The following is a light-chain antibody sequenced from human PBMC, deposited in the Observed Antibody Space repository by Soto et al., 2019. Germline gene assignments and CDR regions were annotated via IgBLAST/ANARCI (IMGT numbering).Light chain of an antibody. CDR2: KAS. CDR1: QSITPW. Sequence: DIQMTQSPSTLSASVGDRVTITCRASQSITPWLAWYQQKPGKAPKLLIYKASTLQSGVPSRFSGSGSGTEFTLTISSLQPDDFATYYCQQYHTFSTWTFGQGTKV. J-gene: IGKJ1*01. V-gene: IGKV1-5*03. CDR3: QQYHTFSTWT.